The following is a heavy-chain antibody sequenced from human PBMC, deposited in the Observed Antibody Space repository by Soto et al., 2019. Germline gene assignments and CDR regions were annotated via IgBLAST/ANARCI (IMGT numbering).Heavy chain of an antibody. D-gene: IGHD4-17*01. Sequence: GGSLRLSCAASGFTFDDYAMHWVRQAPGKGLEWVSGISWNSGSIGYADSVKGRFTISRDNAKNSLYLQMNSLRAEDTALYYCAKAGSPNYGDSPYYYYYYYMDVWGKGTTVTVSS. V-gene: IGHV3-9*01. J-gene: IGHJ6*03. CDR1: GFTFDDYA. CDR2: ISWNSGSI. CDR3: AKAGSPNYGDSPYYYYYYYMDV.